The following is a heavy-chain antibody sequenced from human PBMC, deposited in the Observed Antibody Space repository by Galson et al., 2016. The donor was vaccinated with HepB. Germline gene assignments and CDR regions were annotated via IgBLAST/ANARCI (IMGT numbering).Heavy chain of an antibody. V-gene: IGHV3-30*03. CDR2: ISYDGSNQ. D-gene: IGHD2-8*02. J-gene: IGHJ4*02. Sequence: SLRLSCAASGFTFSKYAMHWVRQTPGKGLEWVAIISYDGSNQYYADSVKGRFTISRDESENAMSLQMSSLRREDTAVYYCVTYCTGGSCKVGYWGQGTLVTVSS. CDR1: GFTFSKYA. CDR3: VTYCTGGSCKVGY.